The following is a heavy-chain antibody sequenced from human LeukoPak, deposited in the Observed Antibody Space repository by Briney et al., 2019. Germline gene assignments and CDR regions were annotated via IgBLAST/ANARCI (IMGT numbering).Heavy chain of an antibody. CDR3: AQGAMVRGARSSNY. CDR2: ISGSGGST. D-gene: IGHD3-10*01. CDR1: GFTFSSYG. J-gene: IGHJ4*02. V-gene: IGHV3-23*01. Sequence: GGSLRLSCAVSGFTFSSYGMSWVRQAPGKGLEWVSAISGSGGSTYYADSVKGRFTISRDNSKNTLYLQMNSLRAEDTAVYYCAQGAMVRGARSSNYWGQGTLVTVSS.